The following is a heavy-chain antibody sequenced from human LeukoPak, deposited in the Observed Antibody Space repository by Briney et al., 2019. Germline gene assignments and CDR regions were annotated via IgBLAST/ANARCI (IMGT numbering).Heavy chain of an antibody. CDR3: ARDRTKAGRGPFDY. D-gene: IGHD6-19*01. J-gene: IGHJ4*02. CDR2: IYYSGST. V-gene: IGHV4-39*07. CDR1: GGSISSSSYY. Sequence: SETLSLSCTVSGGSISSSSYYWGWIRQPPGKGLEWIGSIYYSGSTYYNPSLKSRVTISVDTSKNQFSLKLSSVTAADTAVYYCARDRTKAGRGPFDYWGQGTLVTVSS.